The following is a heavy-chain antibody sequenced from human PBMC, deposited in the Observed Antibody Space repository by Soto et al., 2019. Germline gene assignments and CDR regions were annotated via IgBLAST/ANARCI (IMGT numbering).Heavy chain of an antibody. CDR3: ARDGGYRYFDY. J-gene: IGHJ4*02. Sequence: PSETLSLTCTAAGGSISSYYWSWIRQPPGKGLEWIGYIYYSGSTNYNPSLKSRVTISVDTSKNQFSLKLSSVTAADTAVYYCARDGGYRYFDYWGQGTLVTVSS. V-gene: IGHV4-59*01. CDR1: GGSISSYY. CDR2: IYYSGST. D-gene: IGHD2-15*01.